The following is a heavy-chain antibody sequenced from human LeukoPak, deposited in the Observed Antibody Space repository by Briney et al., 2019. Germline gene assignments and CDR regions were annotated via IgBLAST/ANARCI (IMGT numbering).Heavy chain of an antibody. J-gene: IGHJ4*02. V-gene: IGHV3-21*04. D-gene: IGHD3-22*01. Sequence: GGSLRLSCAASGFPFRAYSMNWVRQAPGKGLEWLLSISSSSDYIYYADSVKGRFTISRDNAKNSLYLQMNSLRAEDTALYYCAKAGGYYDSSGHYYFDYWGQGTLVTVSS. CDR1: GFPFRAYS. CDR2: ISSSSDYI. CDR3: AKAGGYYDSSGHYYFDY.